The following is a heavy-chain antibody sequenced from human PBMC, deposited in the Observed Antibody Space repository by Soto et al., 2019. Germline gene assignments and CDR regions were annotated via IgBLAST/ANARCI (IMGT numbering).Heavy chain of an antibody. V-gene: IGHV4-39*01. J-gene: IGHJ4*02. Sequence: LSLTCTVSTDSSSFTNSYWGWIRQPPGKGLQWIGSSSYNGGAFYNPSLKGRVVISFDTSKKQSSLQVISVTAADTAVYFCARHRIEVVWRGFDFWGQGSPVTVSS. CDR2: SSYNGGA. CDR1: TDSSSFTNSY. D-gene: IGHD3-10*01. CDR3: ARHRIEVVWRGFDF.